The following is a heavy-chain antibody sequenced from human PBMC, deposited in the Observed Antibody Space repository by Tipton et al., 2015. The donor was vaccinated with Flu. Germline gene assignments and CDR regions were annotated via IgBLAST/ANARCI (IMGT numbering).Heavy chain of an antibody. CDR2: ISHSGST. J-gene: IGHJ5*02. CDR1: GGSISSDDYS. CDR3: ARGIYPSSWLFDP. D-gene: IGHD6-13*01. V-gene: IGHV4-30-2*01. Sequence: TLSLTCAVSGGSISSDDYSWSWIRQPPGKGLEWIGYISHSGSTHYNPSLKGRVTISLDTSKNQFPLKLSSVTAADTAVYYCARGIYPSSWLFDPWGQGTLVTVSS.